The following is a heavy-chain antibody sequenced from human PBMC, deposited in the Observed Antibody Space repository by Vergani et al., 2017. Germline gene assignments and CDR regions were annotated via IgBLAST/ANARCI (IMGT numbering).Heavy chain of an antibody. CDR3: ARRELGTSHDYYYMDV. D-gene: IGHD3-10*01. V-gene: IGHV4-39*07. Sequence: QLQLQETGPGLVKPSETLSLTCIVPGGSLSSSYSWGWIRQPPGKGREWIGSIYYSGSTHYKPSLKSRVTLSLDTSKNQFSLNRTSVTAAETAVYYCARRELGTSHDYYYMDVWGKGTTVTVSS. J-gene: IGHJ6*03. CDR2: IYYSGST. CDR1: GGSLSSSYS.